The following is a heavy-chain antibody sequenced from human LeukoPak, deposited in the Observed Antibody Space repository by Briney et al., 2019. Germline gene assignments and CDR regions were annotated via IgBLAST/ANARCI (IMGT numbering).Heavy chain of an antibody. D-gene: IGHD5-24*01. CDR2: TGISSVNT. Sequence: PGGSLRLSCAASGFTFTSHAMTWVRQAPGKGLEWVCTTGISSVNTLCADSVNGRFSISRDNSSNTLNLQMNNLRVDDTAVYYCATGDGIGKHPRVYYFANWGQGTLVTVSS. J-gene: IGHJ4*02. CDR1: GFTFTSHA. V-gene: IGHV3-23*01. CDR3: ATGDGIGKHPRVYYFAN.